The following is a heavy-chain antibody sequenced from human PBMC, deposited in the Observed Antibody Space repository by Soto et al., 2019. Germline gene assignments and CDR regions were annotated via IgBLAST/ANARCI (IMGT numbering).Heavy chain of an antibody. D-gene: IGHD3-10*01. CDR3: ARSVSGFGDVAFDY. Sequence: QVQLQESGPGLVKPSETLSLTCTVSGGSISSYYWSWIRQPPGKGLEWIGYIYYSGSTNYNPSLKSRVTTSVDTTKNQFSLKLSSVTAADTAVYYCARSVSGFGDVAFDYWGQGTLVTVSS. J-gene: IGHJ4*02. CDR2: IYYSGST. CDR1: GGSISSYY. V-gene: IGHV4-59*01.